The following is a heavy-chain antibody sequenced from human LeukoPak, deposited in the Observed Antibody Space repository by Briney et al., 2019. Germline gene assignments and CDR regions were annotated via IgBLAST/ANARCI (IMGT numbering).Heavy chain of an antibody. J-gene: IGHJ3*02. D-gene: IGHD3-16*01. CDR3: ARALGDAFDI. V-gene: IGHV3-53*01. CDR1: GFTVSSNY. CDR2: IYSGDST. Sequence: GGSLILSCAASGFTVSSNYMSWVRQAPGKGLEWVSVIYSGDSTFYADSVKGRFTISRDNSKDTLYLQMNSLRAEDTAVYYCARALGDAFDIWGQGTMVTVSS.